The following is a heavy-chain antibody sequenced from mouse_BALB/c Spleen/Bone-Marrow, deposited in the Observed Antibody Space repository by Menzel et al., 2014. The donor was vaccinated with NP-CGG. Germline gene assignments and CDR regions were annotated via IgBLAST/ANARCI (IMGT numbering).Heavy chain of an antibody. CDR1: GFSLTDYG. D-gene: IGHD1-1*01. CDR2: IWGGGST. Sequence: VQLQQSGPGLVAPSQSLSITCTVSGFSLTDYGVSWIRQPPGKGLEWLGVIWGGGSTYYNSALKSRLSISKDNSKSQVFLKMSSLQTVDTAMYYCAKLGRSYYYFDVWGAGTTVTVSS. V-gene: IGHV2-6-5*01. CDR3: AKLGRSYYYFDV. J-gene: IGHJ1*01.